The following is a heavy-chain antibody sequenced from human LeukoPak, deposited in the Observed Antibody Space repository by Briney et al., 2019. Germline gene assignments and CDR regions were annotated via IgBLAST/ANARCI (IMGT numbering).Heavy chain of an antibody. V-gene: IGHV3-7*01. Sequence: GGSLRLSCAGSGFTFSSYAVSWVRQAPGKGLEWVASIREDGSDYVASMKGRFAISRDNAKNSLYLEMNSLRAEDTAVYYCARDVNWGHFNYWGQGTLVTVSS. CDR2: IREDGS. CDR1: GFTFSSYA. CDR3: ARDVNWGHFNY. J-gene: IGHJ4*02. D-gene: IGHD7-27*01.